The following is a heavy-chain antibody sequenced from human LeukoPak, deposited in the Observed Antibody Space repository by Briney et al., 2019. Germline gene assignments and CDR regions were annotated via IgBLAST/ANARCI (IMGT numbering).Heavy chain of an antibody. Sequence: PGGSLRLSCTASGFTFSSYWMSWVRQAPGKGLEWVSSIDGSATDTYYADSVKGRFTISRDNSRNTQYLQMNSLRAEDTAVYYCAKDFYGSGSYYTVAFDIWGQGTVVTVS. V-gene: IGHV3-23*01. J-gene: IGHJ3*02. CDR2: IDGSATDT. CDR1: GFTFSSYW. D-gene: IGHD3-10*01. CDR3: AKDFYGSGSYYTVAFDI.